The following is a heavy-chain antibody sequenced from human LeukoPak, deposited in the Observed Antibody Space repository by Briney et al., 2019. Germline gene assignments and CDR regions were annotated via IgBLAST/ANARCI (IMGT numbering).Heavy chain of an antibody. D-gene: IGHD1-1*01. Sequence: SETLSLTCTVSGASISSTTYYWGWIRQPPGEGLEWIGTIYSRGSTYYNPSLKSRLTISVETSENQFSLKLNSVTAADTAVYYCARLAGTPTSYYYYYYFAVWGKGTTVTVSS. J-gene: IGHJ6*03. CDR1: GASISSTTYY. CDR3: ARLAGTPTSYYYYYYFAV. V-gene: IGHV4-39*01. CDR2: IYSRGST.